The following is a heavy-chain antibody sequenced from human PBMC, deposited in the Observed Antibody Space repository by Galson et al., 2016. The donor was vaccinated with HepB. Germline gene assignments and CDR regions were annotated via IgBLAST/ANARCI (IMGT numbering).Heavy chain of an antibody. J-gene: IGHJ4*02. CDR1: GFDFGGYT. CDR2: ICTTGSYI. CDR3: ARSFSRGYRGSGSTFDY. D-gene: IGHD3-10*01. Sequence: SLRLSCAASGFDFGGYTMVWVRQAPGKGLEWVASICTTGSYIYYADSVRGRFTIFRDKTQSSVFSQMNSLRAEDTATYYCARSFSRGYRGSGSTFDYWGQGTLVAVST. V-gene: IGHV3-21*06.